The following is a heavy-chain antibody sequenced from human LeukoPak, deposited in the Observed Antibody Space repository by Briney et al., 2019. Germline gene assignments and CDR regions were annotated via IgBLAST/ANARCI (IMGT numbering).Heavy chain of an antibody. D-gene: IGHD6-13*01. J-gene: IGHJ3*02. Sequence: PSETLSLTCTVSGGSISSYYWSWIRQPAGKGLEWIGRIYTSGSTNYNPSLTSRVTMSVDTSKNQFSLKLSSVTAADTAVYYCARDGGGGEEQQLVQDAFDIWGQGTMVTVSS. CDR3: ARDGGGGEEQQLVQDAFDI. CDR2: IYTSGST. V-gene: IGHV4-4*07. CDR1: GGSISSYY.